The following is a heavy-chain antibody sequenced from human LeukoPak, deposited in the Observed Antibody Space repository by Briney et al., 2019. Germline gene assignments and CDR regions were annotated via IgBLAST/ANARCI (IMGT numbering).Heavy chain of an antibody. D-gene: IGHD6-19*01. Sequence: GGSLRLSCAASGFTFSSYSMNWVRQAPGKGLEWVSSISSSSSYVYYADSVKGRFAISRDNAKNSLYLQMNSLRAEDTAVYYCARDDPSIAVAAYFDYWGQGTLVTVSS. V-gene: IGHV3-21*01. CDR2: ISSSSSYV. CDR1: GFTFSSYS. J-gene: IGHJ4*02. CDR3: ARDDPSIAVAAYFDY.